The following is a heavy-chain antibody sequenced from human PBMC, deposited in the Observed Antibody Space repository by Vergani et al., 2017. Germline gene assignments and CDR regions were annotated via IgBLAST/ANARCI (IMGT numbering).Heavy chain of an antibody. CDR2: IFQSGSP. CDR1: GGSISSGAFS. CDR3: ARNFGSSWYTNGMDV. J-gene: IGHJ6*02. V-gene: IGHV4-30-2*01. D-gene: IGHD6-13*01. Sequence: QLQLHESGSGLVKPSQTLSLICAASGGSISSGAFSWGWIRQPPGRGLQWIGHIFQSGSPDYNASLKSRVTISVDTSKNQFSLKLSSVTAADTAVYYCARNFGSSWYTNGMDVWGQGTTVTVSS.